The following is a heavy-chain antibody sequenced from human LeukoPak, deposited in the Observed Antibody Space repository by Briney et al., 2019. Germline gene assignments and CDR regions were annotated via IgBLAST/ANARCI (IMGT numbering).Heavy chain of an antibody. CDR1: GFTFNTYD. CDR2: ISISGDDT. Sequence: GGSLRLSCTVSGFTFNTYDMTWVRQAPGKGLAWVSGISISGDDTYYADSVKGRFTVSRDNSKNTLYLQMNSLRAEDTAVYYCAKASWYYYDSSAQRFFDYWGQGTLVTVSS. D-gene: IGHD3-22*01. V-gene: IGHV3-23*01. CDR3: AKASWYYYDSSAQRFFDY. J-gene: IGHJ4*02.